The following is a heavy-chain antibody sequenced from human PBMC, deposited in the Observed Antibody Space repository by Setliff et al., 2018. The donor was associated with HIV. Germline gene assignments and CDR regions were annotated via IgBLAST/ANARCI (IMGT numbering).Heavy chain of an antibody. J-gene: IGHJ6*03. CDR2: ISAYNGNT. V-gene: IGHV1-18*01. CDR1: GYTFTNYG. CDR3: ARARDFQYMDV. Sequence: ASVKVSCKASGYTFTNYGINWVRQAPGQGLEWMGWISAYNGNTNHAQKLQGRVTMTTDTSTSTAYMELSSLTSEDTAVYYCARARDFQYMDVWGKGTAVTVSS.